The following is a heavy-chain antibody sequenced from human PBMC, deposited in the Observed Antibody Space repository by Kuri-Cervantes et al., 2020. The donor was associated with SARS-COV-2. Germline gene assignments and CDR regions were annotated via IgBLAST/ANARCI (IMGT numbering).Heavy chain of an antibody. CDR1: GGSVSSGSYY. V-gene: IGHV4-61*01. D-gene: IGHD4-11*01. J-gene: IGHJ4*02. CDR2: IYYSGST. Sequence: GSLRLSCTVSGGSVSSGSYYWSWIRQPPGKGLEWIGYIYYSGSTNYNPSLKSRVTISVDTSKNQFSLKLSSVTAADTAVYYCARHEPSTVTTLFDYWGQGTLVTVSS. CDR3: ARHEPSTVTTLFDY.